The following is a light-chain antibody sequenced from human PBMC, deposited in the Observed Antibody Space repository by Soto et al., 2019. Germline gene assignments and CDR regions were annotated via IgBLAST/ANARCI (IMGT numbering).Light chain of an antibody. J-gene: IGKJ1*01. V-gene: IGKV3-20*01. CDR2: GAS. Sequence: NVLPHSRGTLSVSPVDRAKESRRASQSVRDNYLAWLQQKPGQAPSLLISGASTRATGVPDRFSGSGSGTDFTLTISRLEPEDFAVYYCQQYGGSRTFGQGTKVDI. CDR3: QQYGGSRT. CDR1: QSVRDNY.